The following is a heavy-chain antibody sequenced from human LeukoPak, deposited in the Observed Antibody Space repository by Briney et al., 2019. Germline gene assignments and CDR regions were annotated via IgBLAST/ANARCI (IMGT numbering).Heavy chain of an antibody. D-gene: IGHD3-10*01. CDR3: ARSFSGMDY. CDR2: ISGNGDST. J-gene: IGHJ4*02. V-gene: IGHV3-64*01. Sequence: GGSLRLSCAASGFTFSSFAMHWVRQAPGTGLEYVSTISGNGDSTYYANSVRGRFTISRDYSKNTLYLQMGSLRTEDMSVYYCARSFSGMDYWGQGTLVTVSS. CDR1: GFTFSSFA.